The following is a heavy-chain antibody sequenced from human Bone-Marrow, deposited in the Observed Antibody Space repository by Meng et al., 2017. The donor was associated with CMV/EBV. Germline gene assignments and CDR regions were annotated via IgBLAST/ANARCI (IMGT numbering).Heavy chain of an antibody. Sequence: ASVKVSCKASGYTFTSYGISWVRQAPGQGLEWMGWISAYNGNTNYAQKLQGRVTMTTDTSTSTAYMELRSLRSDDTAVYYRARVGVQYGDYDPRFDYWGQGTLVTVSS. CDR1: GYTFTSYG. D-gene: IGHD4-17*01. V-gene: IGHV1-18*01. CDR2: ISAYNGNT. CDR3: ARVGVQYGDYDPRFDY. J-gene: IGHJ4*02.